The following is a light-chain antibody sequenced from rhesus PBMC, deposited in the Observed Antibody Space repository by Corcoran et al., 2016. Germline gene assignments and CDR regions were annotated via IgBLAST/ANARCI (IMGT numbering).Light chain of an antibody. CDR2: VAS. Sequence: DIVMTQTPLSLPITPGEPASISCRSSQSLLHSNGNTYLHWYLQRPGLSPQLLIEVASNRASGVPDRFSGNGSGTDFTLKISKVEAEDVGVYYCAQAIAFPLTFGGGTKVEIK. J-gene: IGKJ4*01. CDR3: AQAIAFPLT. V-gene: IGKV2-72*01. CDR1: QSLLHSNGNTY.